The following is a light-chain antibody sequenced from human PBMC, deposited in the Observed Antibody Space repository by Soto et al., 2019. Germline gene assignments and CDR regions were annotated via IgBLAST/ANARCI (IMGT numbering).Light chain of an antibody. Sequence: EIVKTQSAAALSVSPGERATLSCRASQSVSSNLAWYQQKPGQAPRLLIYGASTRATGIPARFSGSGSGTEFTLTISSLQSEDFAVYYCQQYNNWPQTFGQGTKVDIK. CDR3: QQYNNWPQT. V-gene: IGKV3-15*01. CDR1: QSVSSN. CDR2: GAS. J-gene: IGKJ1*01.